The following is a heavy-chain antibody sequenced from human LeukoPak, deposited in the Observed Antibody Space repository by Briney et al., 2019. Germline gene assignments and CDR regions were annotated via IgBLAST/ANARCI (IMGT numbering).Heavy chain of an antibody. V-gene: IGHV4-34*01. CDR2: INHSGST. J-gene: IGHJ2*01. CDR1: GGSFSGYY. CDR3: AISFPRQGYFDL. Sequence: SETLSLTCAVYGGSFSGYYWSWIRQPPGKGLEWIGEINHSGSTNYNPSLKSRVTISVDTSKNQFSLKLSSVTAADTAVYYCAISFPRQGYFDLWGRGTLVTVPS. D-gene: IGHD2/OR15-2a*01.